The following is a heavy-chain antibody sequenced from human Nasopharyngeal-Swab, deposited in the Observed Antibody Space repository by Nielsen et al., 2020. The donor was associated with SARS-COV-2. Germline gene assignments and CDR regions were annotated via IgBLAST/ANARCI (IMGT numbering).Heavy chain of an antibody. CDR2: ISGSGTTI. D-gene: IGHD3-3*01. V-gene: IGHV3-11*04. CDR1: GFTFSDYY. J-gene: IGHJ6*02. CDR3: VRDGTGASAIFGVVSSTYYYYYGMDV. Sequence: GESLKISCAASGFTFSDYYMSWIRQAPGKGLEWVSYISGSGTTIYYADSVKGRFTISRDNVKNSLYLQMNSLRAEDTAVYYCVRDGTGASAIFGVVSSTYYYYYGMDVWGQGTTVTVSS.